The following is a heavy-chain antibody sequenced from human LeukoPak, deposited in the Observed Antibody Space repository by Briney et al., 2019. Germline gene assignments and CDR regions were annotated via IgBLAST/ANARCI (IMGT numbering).Heavy chain of an antibody. CDR2: ISGSGGST. CDR1: GFTFSSYA. D-gene: IGHD3-16*02. CDR3: AKGGDHYDYVWGSYRSGYYFDY. Sequence: GGSLTLSCAASGFTFSSYAMSWVRQAPGKGLEWVSAISGSGGSTYYADSVKGRFTISRDNSKNTLYLQMNSLRAEDTAVYYCAKGGDHYDYVWGSYRSGYYFDYWGQGTLVTVSS. V-gene: IGHV3-23*01. J-gene: IGHJ4*02.